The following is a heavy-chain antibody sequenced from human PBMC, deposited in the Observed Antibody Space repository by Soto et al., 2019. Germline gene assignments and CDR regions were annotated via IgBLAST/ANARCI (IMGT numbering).Heavy chain of an antibody. Sequence: GGSLRLSCAASGFTFSSYAMSWVRQAPGKGLEWVSAISGSGGSTYYADSVKGRFTISRDNSKNTLYLQMNSLRAEDTAVYYCAKDLYRYSGSYSFDYWGQGTLVTVSS. J-gene: IGHJ4*02. V-gene: IGHV3-23*01. CDR2: ISGSGGST. D-gene: IGHD1-26*01. CDR3: AKDLYRYSGSYSFDY. CDR1: GFTFSSYA.